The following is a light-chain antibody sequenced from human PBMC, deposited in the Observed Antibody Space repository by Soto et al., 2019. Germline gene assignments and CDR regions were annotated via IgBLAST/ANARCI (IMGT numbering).Light chain of an antibody. Sequence: QSVLTQPASVSGSPGQSITVSCTGTSSDVGAYDYVSWYQQHPGKAPKFMIYEVNNRPSGVSHRFSGSKSGNTASLTISGLQAEDEADYYCPLFTASSTYDFGAGTKVPVL. V-gene: IGLV2-14*01. CDR1: SSDVGAYDY. CDR3: PLFTASSTYD. CDR2: EVN. J-gene: IGLJ1*01.